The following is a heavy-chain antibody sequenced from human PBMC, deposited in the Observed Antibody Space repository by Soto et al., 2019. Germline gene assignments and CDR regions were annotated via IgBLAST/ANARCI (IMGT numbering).Heavy chain of an antibody. D-gene: IGHD2-15*01. CDR3: ARGGAFDLVVVAARESYFDY. CDR2: IYYSGST. V-gene: IGHV4-39*01. Sequence: PSETLSLTCTVSGGSISSNNYYWGWIRQPPGKGLEWIGRIYYSGSTNYNPSLKSRVTISADTSKNQFSLKLSSVTAADTAVYYCARGGAFDLVVVAARESYFDYWGQGTLVTVSS. CDR1: GGSISSNNYY. J-gene: IGHJ4*02.